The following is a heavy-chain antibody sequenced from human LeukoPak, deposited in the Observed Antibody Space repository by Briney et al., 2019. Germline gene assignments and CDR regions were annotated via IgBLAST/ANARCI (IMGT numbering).Heavy chain of an antibody. CDR1: GFTFSDYY. CDR3: ARGGGYGSGSHYYFDQ. V-gene: IGHV3-11*01. D-gene: IGHD3-10*01. Sequence: PGGSLRLSCAASGFTFSDYYMSWIRQAPGKGLEWVSYISISGTTINYADSVKGRFTISRDNAKNALYLQMNSLRAEDTAVYYCARGGGYGSGSHYYFDQWGQGTLVTVSS. CDR2: ISISGTTI. J-gene: IGHJ4*02.